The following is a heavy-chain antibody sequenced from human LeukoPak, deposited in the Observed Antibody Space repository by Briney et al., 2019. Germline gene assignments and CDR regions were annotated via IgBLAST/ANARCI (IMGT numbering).Heavy chain of an antibody. J-gene: IGHJ4*02. V-gene: IGHV4-4*07. D-gene: IGHD6-13*01. CDR1: GGSISNYY. CDR2: IYTTGRT. CDR3: ARGTKYSSIYYFDY. Sequence: SETLSLTCAVSGGSISNYYWTWIRQPAGKGLEWIGRIYTTGRTNYNPSLKSRVTMSVDTSKNQLSLKLSSVTAADTAVYYCARGTKYSSIYYFDYWGQGTLVTVSS.